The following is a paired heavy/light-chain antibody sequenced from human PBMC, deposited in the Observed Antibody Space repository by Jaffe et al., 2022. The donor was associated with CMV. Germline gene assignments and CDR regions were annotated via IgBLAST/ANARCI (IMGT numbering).Heavy chain of an antibody. J-gene: IGHJ4*02. V-gene: IGHV3-23*01. CDR1: GFTFSSYA. CDR3: AKDSPNYYDSSGTWARFFDY. D-gene: IGHD3-22*01. CDR2: ISGSGGST. Sequence: EVQLLESGGGLVQPGGSLRLSCAASGFTFSSYAMSWVRQAPGKGLEWVSAISGSGGSTYYADSVKGRFTISRDNSKNTLYLQMNSLRAEDTAVYYCAKDSPNYYDSSGTWARFFDYWGQGTLVTVSS.
Light chain of an antibody. J-gene: IGKJ3*01. CDR2: AAS. CDR3: QQYYSYPFT. Sequence: AIRITQSPSSLSASTGDRVTITCRASQGISSYLAWYQQKPGKAPKLLIYAASTLQSGVPSRFSGSGSGTDFTLTISCLQSEDFATYYCQQYYSYPFTFGPGTKVDIK. CDR1: QGISSY. V-gene: IGKV1-8*01.